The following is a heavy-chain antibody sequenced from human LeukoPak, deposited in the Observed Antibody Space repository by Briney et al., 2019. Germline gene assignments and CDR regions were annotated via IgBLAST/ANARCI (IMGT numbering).Heavy chain of an antibody. CDR2: IWYDGSNK. D-gene: IGHD4-23*01. J-gene: IGHJ4*02. CDR3: AKDLNYGANLGDY. CDR1: GFSFSSYG. V-gene: IGHV3-33*06. Sequence: GRSLRLSCAASGFSFSSYGMHWVRQAPGKGLEWVAVIWYDGSNKYYADSVKGRFSISRDTSKNTLYLQMNSLRVEDTAVYYCAKDLNYGANLGDYWGQGTLVTVSS.